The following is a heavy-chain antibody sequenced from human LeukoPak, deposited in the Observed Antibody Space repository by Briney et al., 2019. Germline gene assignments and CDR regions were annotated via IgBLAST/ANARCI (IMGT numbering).Heavy chain of an antibody. V-gene: IGHV4-61*02. CDR1: GGSISSSSHY. CDR2: IYTSGST. Sequence: SETLSLTCSVSGGSISSSSHYWSWIRQPAGKGLEWIGRIYTSGSTNYNPSLKSRVTISVDTSKNQFSLKLSSVTAADTAVYYCARDSSSFDYFDYWGQGTLVTVSS. CDR3: ARDSSSFDYFDY. D-gene: IGHD6-13*01. J-gene: IGHJ4*02.